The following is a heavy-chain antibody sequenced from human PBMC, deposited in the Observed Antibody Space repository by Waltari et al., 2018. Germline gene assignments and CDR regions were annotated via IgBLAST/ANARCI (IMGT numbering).Heavy chain of an antibody. CDR3: AGVAPIVPYYGLNV. Sequence: QVQLQQWGAGLLRPSETLSLTCAAYGGSFSVYYWSWIRQPPGKGLEWIGEVTYYGRTNYNPSLKSRVTISVDRSKKQFSLKVTSVTAADTALYFCAGVAPIVPYYGLNVWGQGTTVAVSS. CDR1: GGSFSVYY. J-gene: IGHJ6*02. V-gene: IGHV4-34*01. D-gene: IGHD6-6*01. CDR2: VTYYGRT.